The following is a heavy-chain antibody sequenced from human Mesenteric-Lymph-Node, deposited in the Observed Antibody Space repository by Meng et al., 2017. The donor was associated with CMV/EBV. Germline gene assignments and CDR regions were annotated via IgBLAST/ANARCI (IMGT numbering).Heavy chain of an antibody. V-gene: IGHV3-23*01. CDR2: ISGSGAGT. Sequence: GESLKISCTASGFTFSSYAMNWVRQAPGKGLEWVSAISGSGAGTYYSDSVKGRFTISRDSSKSTLYLQMNSLKAGDTAVYYCARDDIINTIRGEGMDVWGQGTTVTVSS. CDR3: ARDDIINTIRGEGMDV. J-gene: IGHJ6*02. CDR1: GFTFSSYA. D-gene: IGHD3-9*01.